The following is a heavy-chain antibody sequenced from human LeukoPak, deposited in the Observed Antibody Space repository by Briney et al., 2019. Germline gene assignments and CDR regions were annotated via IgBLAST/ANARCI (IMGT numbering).Heavy chain of an antibody. CDR3: ARDLVRGVFYYYYMDV. V-gene: IGHV1-18*01. CDR1: GYTFTSYG. J-gene: IGHJ6*03. D-gene: IGHD3-10*02. Sequence: GASVKVSCKASGYTFTSYGISWERQAHGQGLEWMGWISAYNGNTNYAQKLQGKVTMTTDTSKSTDLMELRSLRSDDTAVYYCARDLVRGVFYYYYMDVWGKGTTVTVSS. CDR2: ISAYNGNT.